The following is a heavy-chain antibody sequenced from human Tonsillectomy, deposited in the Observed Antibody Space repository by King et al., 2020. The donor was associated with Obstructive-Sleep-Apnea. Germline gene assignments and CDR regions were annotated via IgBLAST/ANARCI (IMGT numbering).Heavy chain of an antibody. D-gene: IGHD3-22*01. CDR3: AREGLNYGSSGEVSY. CDR2: ISSSSSYR. CDR1: GFTFSSYS. Sequence: EGQLVQSGGGLVKPGGSLRLSCAASGFTFSSYSMNWVRQAPGKGLEWVSSISSSSSYRYYADSVKGRFTISRDNAKNSLYLQMNSLRAEDTAVYYCAREGLNYGSSGEVSYWGQGTLVTVSS. J-gene: IGHJ4*02. V-gene: IGHV3-21*01.